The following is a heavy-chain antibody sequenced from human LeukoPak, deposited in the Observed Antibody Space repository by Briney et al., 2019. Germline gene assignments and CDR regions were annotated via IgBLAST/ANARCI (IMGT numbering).Heavy chain of an antibody. CDR2: INPGGGSI. J-gene: IGHJ4*02. V-gene: IGHV3-74*01. CDR1: GFTFSSYW. Sequence: GGSLRLSCAASGFTFSSYWMHWVRQVPGKGLVWVARINPGGGSITYADSVKGRFTISRDNAKNTLYLQMDSLRAEDTGVYYCARSNQADDYWGQGTLVTVSS. D-gene: IGHD1-14*01. CDR3: ARSNQADDY.